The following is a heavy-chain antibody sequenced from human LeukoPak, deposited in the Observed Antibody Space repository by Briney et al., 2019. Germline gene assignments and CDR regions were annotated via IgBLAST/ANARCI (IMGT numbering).Heavy chain of an antibody. CDR1: GFTFSSYC. Sequence: EPGRSLRLSCAASGFTFSSYCMNWVRQAPGKGLEWVSSITSSTSNIYNADSVKGRFTISRDNAKNSLYLQMNSLRAEDTAVYYCARESPSGTEEDYWGQGTLVTVSS. CDR3: ARESPSGTEEDY. CDR2: ITSSTSNI. J-gene: IGHJ4*02. V-gene: IGHV3-21*01. D-gene: IGHD6-19*01.